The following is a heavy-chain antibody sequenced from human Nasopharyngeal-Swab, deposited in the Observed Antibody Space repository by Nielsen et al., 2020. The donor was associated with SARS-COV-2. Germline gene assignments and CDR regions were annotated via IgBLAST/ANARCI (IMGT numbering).Heavy chain of an antibody. CDR2: INTNTGNP. CDR1: GYTFTSYA. J-gene: IGHJ5*02. V-gene: IGHV7-4-1*02. D-gene: IGHD6-19*01. Sequence: ASVKVSCKASGYTFTSYAMNWVRQAPGQGLEWMGWINTNTGNPTYAQGFTGRFVFSLDTSVSTAYLQISSLKAEDTAVYYCARDGLSLQYSTGWYGWFDPWGQGTLVTVS. CDR3: ARDGLSLQYSTGWYGWFDP.